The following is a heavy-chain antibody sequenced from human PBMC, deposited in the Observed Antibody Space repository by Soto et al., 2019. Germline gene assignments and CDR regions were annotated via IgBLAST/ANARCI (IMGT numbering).Heavy chain of an antibody. CDR1: GFTFSNSA. D-gene: IGHD3-22*01. CDR3: AKSRNSYYLNEAFDI. Sequence: QVRLVESGGGVVQPGRSLRLSCAASGFTFSNSAMHWVRQAPGKGLEWVAVTSYDDGSNKYYVDSVKGRFTISRDNSKNTLYLQMNSLRAEDTAVYYCAKSRNSYYLNEAFDIWGQGTMVTVSS. V-gene: IGHV3-30*18. J-gene: IGHJ3*02. CDR2: TSYDDGSNK.